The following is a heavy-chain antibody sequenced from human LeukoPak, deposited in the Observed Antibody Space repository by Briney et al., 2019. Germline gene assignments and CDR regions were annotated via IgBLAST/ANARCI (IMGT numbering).Heavy chain of an antibody. J-gene: IGHJ3*02. V-gene: IGHV4-59*01. CDR3: ARDFRGSVDAFDI. CDR1: GGSISDYY. Sequence: SQTLSLTCTVSGGSISDYYWNWMRQPPGKGLEWIGYIYYSGRTNYNPSLKSRVSISVDTSKNQFSLKLSSVTAADTAVYYCARDFRGSVDAFDIWGQGTMVAVSS. CDR2: IYYSGRT.